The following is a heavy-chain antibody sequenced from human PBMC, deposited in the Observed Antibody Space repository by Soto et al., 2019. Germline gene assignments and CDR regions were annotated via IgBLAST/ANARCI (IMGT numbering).Heavy chain of an antibody. V-gene: IGHV4-31*03. CDR1: GGSISSGGYY. CDR3: ERGGYPYYYDRSGPIGVGGMDV. J-gene: IGHJ6*02. CDR2: IYYSGST. Sequence: SETLSLTCTVSGGSISSGGYYWSWIRQHPGKGLEWIGYIYYSGSTYYNPSLKSRVTISVDTSKNQFSLKLSSVTAADTAVYYCERGGYPYYYDRSGPIGVGGMDVWGQATTVTLSS. D-gene: IGHD3-22*01.